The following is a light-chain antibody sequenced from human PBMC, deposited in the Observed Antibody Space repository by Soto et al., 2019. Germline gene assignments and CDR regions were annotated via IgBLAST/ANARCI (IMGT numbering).Light chain of an antibody. V-gene: IGLV1-40*01. CDR1: XXNIGAGYD. J-gene: IGLJ3*02. CDR2: GNS. Sequence: QSVLTQPPSVSGAPGQRVTISXTXXXXNIGAGYDVHWYRQFPGTAPKLLVYGNSNRPSGISDRFSASKSGSSASLAITGLQAEDEADYYCQSYDTSLRAGVFGGGTKLTVL. CDR3: QSYDTSLRAGV.